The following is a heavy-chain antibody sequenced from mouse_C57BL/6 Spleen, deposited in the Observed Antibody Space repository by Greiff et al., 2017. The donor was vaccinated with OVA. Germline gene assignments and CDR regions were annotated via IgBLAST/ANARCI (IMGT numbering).Heavy chain of an antibody. CDR2: IHPNSGST. V-gene: IGHV1-64*01. CDR1: GYTFTSYW. D-gene: IGHD2-2*01. J-gene: IGHJ3*01. CDR3: AREGDYYGYDQGFAY. Sequence: QVQLQQPGAELVKPGASVKLSCKASGYTFTSYWMHWVKQRPGQGLEWIGMIHPNSGSTNYNEKFKSKATLTVDKSSSPAYMQLSSLTSEDSAVYYGAREGDYYGYDQGFAYWGQGTLVTVSA.